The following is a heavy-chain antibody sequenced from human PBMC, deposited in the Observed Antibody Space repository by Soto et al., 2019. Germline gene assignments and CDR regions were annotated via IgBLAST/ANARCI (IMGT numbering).Heavy chain of an antibody. CDR2: MNPNSGNT. D-gene: IGHD3-10*01. CDR3: ARGGPLTLYYYGSGYYYTDV. Sequence: GASVKVSCKACGYTFTSYDSNWLRQATEQGLEWMGWMNPNSGNTGYAQKFQGRVTMTRNTSISTAYMELSSLRSEDTAVYYCARGGPLTLYYYGSGYYYTDVWGKGTTVTVSS. J-gene: IGHJ6*03. V-gene: IGHV1-8*01. CDR1: GYTFTSYD.